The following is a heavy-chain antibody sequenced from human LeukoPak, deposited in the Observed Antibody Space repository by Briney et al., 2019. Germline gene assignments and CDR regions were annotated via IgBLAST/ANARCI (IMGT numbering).Heavy chain of an antibody. D-gene: IGHD4-4*01. Sequence: TGGSLILSCAAPGFTFSDYYMSWSRQAPGKGLGWVSYISSSGSTIYYADSVKGRFTISRDNAKNSLYLQMNSLRAEDTAVYYCARDPVTQHYYYYGMDVWGQGTTVTVSS. CDR3: ARDPVTQHYYYYGMDV. V-gene: IGHV3-11*01. CDR1: GFTFSDYY. CDR2: ISSSGSTI. J-gene: IGHJ6*02.